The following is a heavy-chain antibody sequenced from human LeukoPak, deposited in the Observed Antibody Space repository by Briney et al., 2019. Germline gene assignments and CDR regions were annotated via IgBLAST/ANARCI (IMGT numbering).Heavy chain of an antibody. J-gene: IGHJ5*02. V-gene: IGHV1-18*01. CDR3: ARVWVVVITSIGWFDP. CDR2: ISAYNGNT. Sequence: GASVKVSCKASGYTFTSYGISWVRQDPGQGLEWMGWISAYNGNTNYAQKLQGRVTMTTDTSTSTAYMELRSLRSDDTAVYYCARVWVVVITSIGWFDPWGQGTLVTVSS. CDR1: GYTFTSYG. D-gene: IGHD3-22*01.